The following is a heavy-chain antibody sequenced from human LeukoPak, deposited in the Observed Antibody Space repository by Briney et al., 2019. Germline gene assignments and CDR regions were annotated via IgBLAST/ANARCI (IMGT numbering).Heavy chain of an antibody. Sequence: SETLSLTCTVSGGSITFYYWHWMRQPPGKGLEWIGHTFYSGNVKYNPSLESRVTISVDRSKNQISLNLNSVTAADTDVYYCARVIYDSASYYYMDVWGKGTTVTVSS. V-gene: IGHV4-59*01. CDR2: TFYSGNV. J-gene: IGHJ6*03. D-gene: IGHD3-3*01. CDR1: GGSITFYY. CDR3: ARVIYDSASYYYMDV.